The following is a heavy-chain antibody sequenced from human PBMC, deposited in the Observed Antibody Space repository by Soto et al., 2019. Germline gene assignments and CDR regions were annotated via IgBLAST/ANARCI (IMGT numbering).Heavy chain of an antibody. V-gene: IGHV4-31*03. CDR1: GGSISSGGYY. CDR2: IYYSGST. J-gene: IGHJ4*02. CDR3: ARAIWSGYYNSYYFDY. D-gene: IGHD3-3*01. Sequence: PSETLSLTCTVSGGSISSGGYYWSWIRQHPGKGLEWIGYIYYSGSTYYNPSLKSRVTISVDTSKNQFSLKLSSMTAADTAVYYCARAIWSGYYNSYYFDYWGQGTLVTVSS.